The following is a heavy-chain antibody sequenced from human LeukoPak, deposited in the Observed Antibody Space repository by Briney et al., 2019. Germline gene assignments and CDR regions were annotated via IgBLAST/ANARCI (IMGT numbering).Heavy chain of an antibody. J-gene: IGHJ4*02. V-gene: IGHV4-34*01. Sequence: SETLSITCAVYGGPFSDYYWSWIRQPPGKGLEWIGKINHSGSTNYRPSLKSRVTISIDTSKNQFSLKLKSMTAADTAVYYCARGEGARDGYNYEGPFYFDYWGQGTLVTVSS. CDR2: INHSGST. D-gene: IGHD5-24*01. CDR3: ARGEGARDGYNYEGPFYFDY. CDR1: GGPFSDYY.